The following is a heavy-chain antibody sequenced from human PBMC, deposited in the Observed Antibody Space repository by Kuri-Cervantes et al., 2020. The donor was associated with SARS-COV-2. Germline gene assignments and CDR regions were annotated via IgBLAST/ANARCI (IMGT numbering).Heavy chain of an antibody. CDR1: GGTFSNYA. CDR3: ARDREQLVARAYYYYYYMDV. D-gene: IGHD6-13*01. CDR2: IIPILGTA. Sequence: SVKVSCKASGGTFSNYAISWVRQAPGQGLEWMGRIIPILGTANYAQKFQGRVTITADKSTSTAYMELSSLRSEDTAVYYCARDREQLVARAYYYYYYMDVWGKGTTVTVSS. J-gene: IGHJ6*03. V-gene: IGHV1-69*04.